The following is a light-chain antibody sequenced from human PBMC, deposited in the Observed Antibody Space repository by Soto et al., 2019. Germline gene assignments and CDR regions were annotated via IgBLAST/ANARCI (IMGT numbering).Light chain of an antibody. CDR3: QQSNIYPWT. J-gene: IGKJ1*01. CDR2: KAS. V-gene: IGKV1-5*03. Sequence: DIQLIQSPSTLSASVGDRVTLTCRASQSVSNKLAWYQQKPGKAPKLLIYKASSVRSGVPSKFRGSGSGTEFTLTISGLQPEDFATYYCQQSNIYPWTFGQGTKVDIK. CDR1: QSVSNK.